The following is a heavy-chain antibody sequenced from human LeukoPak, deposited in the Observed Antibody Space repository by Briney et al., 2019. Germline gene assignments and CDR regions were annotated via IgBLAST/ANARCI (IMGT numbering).Heavy chain of an antibody. V-gene: IGHV3-74*01. CDR1: GFTFSNYW. CDR3: ARDPDSGGWSFEDY. CDR2: INGDGRRT. Sequence: PGGSLRLSCAASGFTFSNYWMHWVRQVPGKGLVWVSRINGDGRRTTYADSVRGRFTISRDNAQNTLYLQMNSLRAEDTAVYYCARDPDSGGWSFEDYWGQGALVTVSS. D-gene: IGHD6-19*01. J-gene: IGHJ4*02.